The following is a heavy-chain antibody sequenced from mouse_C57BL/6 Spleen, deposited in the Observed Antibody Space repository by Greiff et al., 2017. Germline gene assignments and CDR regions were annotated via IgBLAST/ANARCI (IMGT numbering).Heavy chain of an antibody. D-gene: IGHD3-2*02. CDR1: GYSFTGYY. CDR3: ARWPTAQDPWFAY. J-gene: IGHJ3*01. V-gene: IGHV1-42*01. Sequence: VQLQQSGPELVKPGASVKISCKASGYSFTGYYMNWVKQSPEKSLEWIGEINPSTGGTTYNQKFKAKATLTVDKSSSTAYMQLKSLTSEDSAVYYCARWPTAQDPWFAYWGQGTLVTVSA. CDR2: INPSTGGT.